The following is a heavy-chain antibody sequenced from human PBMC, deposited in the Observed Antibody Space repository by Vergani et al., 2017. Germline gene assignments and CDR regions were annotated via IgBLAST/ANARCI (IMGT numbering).Heavy chain of an antibody. J-gene: IGHJ4*02. CDR1: GYSFTSYW. CDR3: ARGFPYDFWSGYYKIFDY. CDR2: IYPGDSDT. D-gene: IGHD3-3*01. V-gene: IGHV5-51*01. Sequence: EVQLVQSGAEVKKPGESLRISCKGSGYSFTSYWIGWVRQMPGKGLEWMGIIYPGDSDTRYSPSFQGQVTISADKSISTAYLQWSSLKASDTAMYYCARGFPYDFWSGYYKIFDYWGQGTLVTVSS.